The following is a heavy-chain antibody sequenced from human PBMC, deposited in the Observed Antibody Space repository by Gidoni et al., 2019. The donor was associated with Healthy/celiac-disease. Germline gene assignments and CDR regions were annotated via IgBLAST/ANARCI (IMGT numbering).Heavy chain of an antibody. Sequence: EVQLVQSGAAVKKPGESLKNSCKGSGYSFTSYWIGWVRQMPGKGLEWLGIIYPGDSDTRYSPSFQGQVTISADKSISTAYLQWSSLKASDTAMYYCARVVEGYNSLRDLDYWGQGTLVTVSS. J-gene: IGHJ4*02. CDR1: GYSFTSYW. D-gene: IGHD6-13*01. CDR3: ARVVEGYNSLRDLDY. V-gene: IGHV5-51*01. CDR2: IYPGDSDT.